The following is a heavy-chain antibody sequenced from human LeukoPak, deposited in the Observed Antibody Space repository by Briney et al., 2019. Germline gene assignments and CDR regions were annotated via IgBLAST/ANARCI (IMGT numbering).Heavy chain of an antibody. CDR2: IYYSGRT. CDR1: GGPISGYY. CDR3: ARDSAGDYWLDP. J-gene: IGHJ5*02. V-gene: IGHV4-59*01. Sequence: PSGTLSLTCTVSGGPISGYYWNWIRQPPGKGLEWIGSIYYSGRTSFNGSLKTRITMSVDTSKNQFSLKLTSVTTADTAVYFCARDSAGDYWLDPWGQGTPVTVSS. D-gene: IGHD7-27*01.